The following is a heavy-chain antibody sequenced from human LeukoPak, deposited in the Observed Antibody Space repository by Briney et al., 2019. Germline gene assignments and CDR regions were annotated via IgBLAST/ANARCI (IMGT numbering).Heavy chain of an antibody. D-gene: IGHD1-26*01. Sequence: GGSLRLSCAASGFTFSNYAIHWVRQAPGKGLEWVAVISYDGSNKYYADSVKGRFTISRDNAKNSLYLQMNSLRAEDTAVYYCARVRLVGATTEDAFDIWGQGTMVTVSS. CDR2: ISYDGSNK. J-gene: IGHJ3*02. CDR3: ARVRLVGATTEDAFDI. CDR1: GFTFSNYA. V-gene: IGHV3-30-3*01.